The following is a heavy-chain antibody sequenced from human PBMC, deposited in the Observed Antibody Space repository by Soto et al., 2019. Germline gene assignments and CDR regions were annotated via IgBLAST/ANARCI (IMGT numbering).Heavy chain of an antibody. V-gene: IGHV4-61*08. J-gene: IGHJ5*02. D-gene: IGHD3-16*01. CDR3: ARIPVDTYMIYWSDP. CDR1: GDSVSSGDYY. CDR2: AYLSGST. Sequence: SETLSLTCSVSGDSVSSGDYYWSWIRQPPGKGLEWIGHAYLSGSTNYIPSLKSRLTMSVDTAKNQFSLKLNSVTAADTAVYYCARIPVDTYMIYWSDPWGQGTQVTVSS.